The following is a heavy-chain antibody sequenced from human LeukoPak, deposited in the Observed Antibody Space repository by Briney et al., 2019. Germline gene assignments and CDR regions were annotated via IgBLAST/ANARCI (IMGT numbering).Heavy chain of an antibody. CDR1: GGSVSSGSYY. J-gene: IGHJ5*02. Sequence: SETLSLTCTVSGGSVSSGSYYWSWIRQPPGKGLEWIGYIYYSGSTNYNPSLKSRVTISVDTSKNQFSLKLSSVTAADTAVYYCARDFPGGYNNWFDPWGQGTLVTVSS. CDR3: ARDFPGGYNNWFDP. V-gene: IGHV4-61*01. D-gene: IGHD3-22*01. CDR2: IYYSGST.